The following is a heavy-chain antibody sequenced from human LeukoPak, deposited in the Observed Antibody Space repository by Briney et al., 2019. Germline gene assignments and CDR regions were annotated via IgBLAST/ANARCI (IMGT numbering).Heavy chain of an antibody. CDR1: GFTLRSYD. J-gene: IGHJ4*02. D-gene: IGHD5-12*01. Sequence: GGSLRLSCAASGFTLRSYDMSWVRQAPGKGLEWVSATSGSGGDTYYADSVKGRFTISRDNSKNTLYLQMNSLRAEDTAVYYCAKEYSGYDFDYWGQGTLVTVSS. CDR3: AKEYSGYDFDY. CDR2: TSGSGGDT. V-gene: IGHV3-23*01.